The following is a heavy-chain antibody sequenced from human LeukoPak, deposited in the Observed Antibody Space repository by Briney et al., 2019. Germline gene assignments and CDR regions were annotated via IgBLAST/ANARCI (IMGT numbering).Heavy chain of an antibody. CDR2: IYTSGST. CDR3: ARDIRAAGGGYYYMDV. Sequence: SETLSLTCTVSGGSISSYYWNWIRQPAGKGLEWIGRIYTSGSTNYNPSLKSRVTMSVDTSKNQFSLKLSSVTAADTAVYYCARDIRAAGGGYYYMDVWGKGTTVTVSS. CDR1: GGSISSYY. J-gene: IGHJ6*03. D-gene: IGHD3-3*02. V-gene: IGHV4-4*07.